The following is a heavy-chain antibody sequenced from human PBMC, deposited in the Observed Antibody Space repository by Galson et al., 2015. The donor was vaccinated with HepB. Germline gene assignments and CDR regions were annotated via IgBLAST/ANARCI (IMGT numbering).Heavy chain of an antibody. Sequence: SLRLSCAASGFTFSSYGMHWVRQAPGKGLEWVAVISYDGSNKYYADSVKGRFTISRDNSKNTLYLQMNSLRAEDTAVYYCAKDPDYGDSLGCDYWGQGTLVTVSS. CDR1: GFTFSSYG. CDR2: ISYDGSNK. J-gene: IGHJ4*02. V-gene: IGHV3-30*18. D-gene: IGHD4-17*01. CDR3: AKDPDYGDSLGCDY.